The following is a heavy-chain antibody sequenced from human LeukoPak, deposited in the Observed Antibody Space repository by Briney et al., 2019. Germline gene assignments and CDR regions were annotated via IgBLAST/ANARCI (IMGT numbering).Heavy chain of an antibody. CDR2: ISYDGSNK. V-gene: IGHV3-30-3*01. D-gene: IGHD4-17*01. Sequence: PGRSLRLSCAASGFTFSSYAMHWVRQAPGKGLEWVAVISYDGSNKYYADSVKGRFTISRDNSKNTLYLQMNSLRAEDTAVYYCARDDYGLDYWGQGTLVTVSS. J-gene: IGHJ4*02. CDR1: GFTFSSYA. CDR3: ARDDYGLDY.